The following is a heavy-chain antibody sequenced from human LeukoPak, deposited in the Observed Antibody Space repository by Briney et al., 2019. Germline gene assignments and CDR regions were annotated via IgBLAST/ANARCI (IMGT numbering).Heavy chain of an antibody. D-gene: IGHD1-26*01. CDR2: FDPEDGET. CDR3: VSGSYGWFDP. V-gene: IGHV1-24*01. CDR1: GYTLTELS. Sequence: APVKVFCKVSGYTLTELSMHWVRQAPGKGLEWMGGFDPEDGETIYAQKFQGRVTMTEDTSTDTAYMELSSLRSEDTAVYYCVSGSYGWFDPWGQGTLVTVSS. J-gene: IGHJ5*02.